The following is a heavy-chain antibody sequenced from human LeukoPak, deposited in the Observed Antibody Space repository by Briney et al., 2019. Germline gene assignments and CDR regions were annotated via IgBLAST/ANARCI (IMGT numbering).Heavy chain of an antibody. V-gene: IGHV3-30-3*01. CDR1: GFTFSSYA. J-gene: IGHJ6*02. CDR3: ARTVVVTYYYGMDV. CDR2: ISYDGSNK. D-gene: IGHD2-21*01. Sequence: ERSLRLSCAASGFTFSSYAMHWVRQAPGKGLEWVAVISYDGSNKYYADSVKGRFTISRDNSKNTLYLQMNSLRAEDTAVYYCARTVVVTYYYGMDVWGQGTTVTVSS.